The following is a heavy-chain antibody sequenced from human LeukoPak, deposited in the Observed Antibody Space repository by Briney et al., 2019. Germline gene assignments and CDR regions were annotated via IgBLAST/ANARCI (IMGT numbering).Heavy chain of an antibody. CDR1: GGSISSYY. D-gene: IGHD5-18*01. CDR2: IYYSGST. Sequence: SETLSLTCTVSGGSISSYYWSWIRQPPGKGLEWIGYIYYSGSTNYNPSLKSRVTISVDTSKNQFSLKLSSVTAADTAVYYYARGTAMVTGIDYWGQGTLVTVSS. CDR3: ARGTAMVTGIDY. J-gene: IGHJ4*02. V-gene: IGHV4-59*01.